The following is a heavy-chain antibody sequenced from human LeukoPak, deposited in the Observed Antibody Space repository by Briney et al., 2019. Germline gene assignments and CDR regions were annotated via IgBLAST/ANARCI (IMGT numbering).Heavy chain of an antibody. CDR2: INTDGSST. CDR3: AKDSDSSGYYEWYFDY. CDR1: GFTFSSYW. V-gene: IGHV3-74*01. J-gene: IGHJ4*02. D-gene: IGHD3-22*01. Sequence: GGSLRLSCAASGFTFSSYWMHWVRQAPGKGLVWVSRINTDGSSTSYADSVKGRFTISRDNAKNTLYLQMNSLRAEDTAVYYCAKDSDSSGYYEWYFDYWGQGTLVTVSS.